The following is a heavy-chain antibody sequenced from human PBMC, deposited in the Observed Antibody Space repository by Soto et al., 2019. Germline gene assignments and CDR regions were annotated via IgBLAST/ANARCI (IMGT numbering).Heavy chain of an antibody. V-gene: IGHV1-18*04. Sequence: ASVKVSCKASGYTFTSNIIDWVRQAHGQGLEWMGWINVYNGNTNYAQKLQGRVTMTTETSMSTAYMGLRSLRSDDTAVYYCARDRLPPFVGVVIIEAYDMYGWGQGTTVTVSS. CDR2: INVYNGNT. J-gene: IGHJ6*02. D-gene: IGHD3-3*01. CDR3: ARDRLPPFVGVVIIEAYDMYG. CDR1: GYTFTSNI.